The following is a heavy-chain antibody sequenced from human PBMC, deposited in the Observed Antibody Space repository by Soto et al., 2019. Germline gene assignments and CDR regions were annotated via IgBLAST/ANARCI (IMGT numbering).Heavy chain of an antibody. CDR1: GFTFSSYG. J-gene: IGHJ4*02. CDR2: IWYDGSNK. D-gene: IGHD2-21*02. Sequence: QVQLVESGGGAVQPGRSLRLSCAASGFTFSSYGMHWVRQAPGKGLEWVAVIWYDGSNKYYADSVKGRFTISRDNSKNTLYLQMNSLRAEDTAVYYCARGGVVVTQYYFDYWGQGTLVTVSS. CDR3: ARGGVVVTQYYFDY. V-gene: IGHV3-33*01.